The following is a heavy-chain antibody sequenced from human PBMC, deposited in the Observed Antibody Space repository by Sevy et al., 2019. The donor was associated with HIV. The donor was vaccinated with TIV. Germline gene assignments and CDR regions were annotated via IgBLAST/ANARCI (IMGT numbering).Heavy chain of an antibody. CDR3: ARLRWDLVVVPGATPGCYFDY. CDR2: VSHSGNT. V-gene: IGHV4-59*08. D-gene: IGHD2-2*01. CDR1: GDSINTYY. Sequence: SETLSLTCTVSGDSINTYYWSWIRQPPGKGLEWIGYVSHSGNTNYNPSLKSRVSMSRDTSRNQFSLKVKSVTAADTAVNYCARLRWDLVVVPGATPGCYFDYWGQGTLVTVSS. J-gene: IGHJ4*02.